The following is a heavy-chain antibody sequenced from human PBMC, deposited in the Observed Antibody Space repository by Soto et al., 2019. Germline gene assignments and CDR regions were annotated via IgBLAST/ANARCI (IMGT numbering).Heavy chain of an antibody. V-gene: IGHV4-59*01. CDR2: VYSSGST. J-gene: IGHJ6*02. D-gene: IGHD2-2*01. CDR3: ARRAVVAVTGSCHGHYAMDV. CDR1: GDSITSYN. Sequence: PSETLSLTCTVSGDSITSYNWNWLRQPPGKALEWIGYVYSSGSTNYNPSLKSRVTISVDTSRNQFSLKVNSVTAADTAVYYCARRAVVAVTGSCHGHYAMDVWGQGTTVTVSS.